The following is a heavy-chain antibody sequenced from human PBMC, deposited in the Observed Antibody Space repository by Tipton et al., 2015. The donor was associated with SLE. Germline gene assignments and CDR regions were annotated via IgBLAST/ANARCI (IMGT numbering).Heavy chain of an antibody. V-gene: IGHV3-30*02. CDR1: GFTFSDYG. Sequence: SLRLSCAASGFTFSDYGVYWVRQAPGKGLEWVAFIRYDGSTKLYGDSVKGRFTISRDNSKNTLYLQMSSLRPEDTAVYYCAKIREGRYFDYWGQGTLVTVSS. CDR2: IRYDGSTK. J-gene: IGHJ4*02. D-gene: IGHD3-10*01. CDR3: AKIREGRYFDY.